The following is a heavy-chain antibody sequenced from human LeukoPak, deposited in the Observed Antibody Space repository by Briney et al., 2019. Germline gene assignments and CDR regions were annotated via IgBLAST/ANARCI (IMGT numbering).Heavy chain of an antibody. CDR1: GYTFTSYD. CDR2: MNPNSGNT. J-gene: IGHJ6*03. Sequence: ASVKVSCKASGYTFTSYDINWVRQATGQGLEWTGWMNPNSGNTGYAQKLQGRVTMTRNTSISTAYMELSSLRSEDTAVYYCASARFLEPHYYYYYMDVWGKGTTVTVSS. V-gene: IGHV1-8*01. CDR3: ASARFLEPHYYYYYMDV. D-gene: IGHD3-3*01.